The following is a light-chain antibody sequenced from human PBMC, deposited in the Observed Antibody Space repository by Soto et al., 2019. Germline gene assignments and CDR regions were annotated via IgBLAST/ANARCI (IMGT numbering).Light chain of an antibody. CDR1: QRISSN. J-gene: IGKJ1*01. CDR3: QHYNNWPPWT. Sequence: EVVMTQSPATPSVSPGERATLSCRASQRISSNLAWYQQRRGQAPRLLIYGASTRAPGIPARFSGSGSETEFTLTISSLQSEDFAVYYCQHYNNWPPWTFGQGTKVEIK. CDR2: GAS. V-gene: IGKV3-15*01.